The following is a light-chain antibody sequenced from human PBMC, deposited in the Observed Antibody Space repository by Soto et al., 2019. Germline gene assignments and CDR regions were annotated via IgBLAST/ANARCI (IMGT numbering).Light chain of an antibody. Sequence: QSVLTQPPSVSAAPGQKVTISCSGSSSNIESNHVAWYQQFPGTAPKLLIYDNNKRPSGIPDRFSGSKSGTSATLGITGLQTGDEADYYCGTWDSSLSAVVFGGGTKLTVL. CDR3: GTWDSSLSAVV. CDR1: SSNIESNH. J-gene: IGLJ2*01. CDR2: DNN. V-gene: IGLV1-51*01.